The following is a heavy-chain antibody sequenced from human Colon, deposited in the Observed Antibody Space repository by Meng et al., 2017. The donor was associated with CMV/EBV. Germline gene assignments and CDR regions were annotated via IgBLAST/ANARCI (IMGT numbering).Heavy chain of an antibody. CDR1: GFIFIDYA. D-gene: IGHD3-3*01. Sequence: GGSLRLSCAASGFIFIDYAMTWVRRTPGRGLEWVSTISGRGGSTYYADSVKGRFTISRDNSKNTVYLQMNSLRAEDTAVYYCTKGLQYSDFWAVDSWGQGTLVTVSS. CDR3: TKGLQYSDFWAVDS. J-gene: IGHJ4*02. CDR2: ISGRGGST. V-gene: IGHV3-23*01.